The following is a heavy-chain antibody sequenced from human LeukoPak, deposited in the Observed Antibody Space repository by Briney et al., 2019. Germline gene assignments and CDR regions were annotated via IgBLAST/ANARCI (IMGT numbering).Heavy chain of an antibody. CDR3: ARHDPRGEPACLGFFDY. CDR1: GGSISSNNYY. Sequence: SETLSLTCTVSGGSISSNNYYWGWIRQPPGKGLEWIGSIYYSGSTYNNPSLKSRVTISVDTTKNQFSLNLSSVTAADTAVYYCARHDPRGEPACLGFFDYWGQGTLVTVSS. J-gene: IGHJ4*02. CDR2: IYYSGST. D-gene: IGHD5/OR15-5a*01. V-gene: IGHV4-39*01.